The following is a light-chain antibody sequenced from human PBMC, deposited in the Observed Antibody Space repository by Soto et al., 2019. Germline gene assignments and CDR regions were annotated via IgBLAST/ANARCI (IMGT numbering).Light chain of an antibody. V-gene: IGLV2-14*03. CDR2: EVS. J-gene: IGLJ1*01. CDR1: SSDFGAYDY. Sequence: QSVLNQPASVSGSPGQAITISCTGTSSDFGAYDYVSWYQQHPDKAPKLMIYEVSSRPSGVSNRFSGSKSVNTATLTISGLQAEDEADYYCSSYTSSSTPYVFGTGTKVTVL. CDR3: SSYTSSSTPYV.